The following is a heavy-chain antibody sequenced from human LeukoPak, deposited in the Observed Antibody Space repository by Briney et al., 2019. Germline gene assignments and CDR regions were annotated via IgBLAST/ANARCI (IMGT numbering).Heavy chain of an antibody. CDR1: GFTFRSYW. CDR3: AKSKGDYDFWSGYYIGY. Sequence: GGSLRLSCAASGFTFRSYWMHWVRQAPGKGLVWVSRINSDGSTTTYADSVKGRFTISRDNAKNTLYLQMNSLRAEDTAVYYCAKSKGDYDFWSGYYIGYWGQGTLVTVSS. V-gene: IGHV3-74*01. CDR2: INSDGSTT. J-gene: IGHJ4*02. D-gene: IGHD3-3*01.